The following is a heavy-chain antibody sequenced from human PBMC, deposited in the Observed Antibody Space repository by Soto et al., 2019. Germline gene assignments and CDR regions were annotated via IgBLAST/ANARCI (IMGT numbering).Heavy chain of an antibody. CDR3: ARDSVLEIGGAYYYYYMDV. CDR2: ISSNGGST. D-gene: IGHD3-16*01. Sequence: GGSLRLSCAASGFTFSSYAMHWVRQAPGKGLEYVSAISSNGGSTYYANSVKGRFTISRDNSKNTLYLQMGSLRAEDMAVYYCARDSVLEIGGAYYYYYMDVWGKGTTVTVSS. CDR1: GFTFSSYA. J-gene: IGHJ6*03. V-gene: IGHV3-64*01.